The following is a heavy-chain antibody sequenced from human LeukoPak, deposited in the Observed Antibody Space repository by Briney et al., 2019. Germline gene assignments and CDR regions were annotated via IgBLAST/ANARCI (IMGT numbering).Heavy chain of an antibody. CDR3: ARGGYCSSTICYLRNAFDM. D-gene: IGHD2-2*01. J-gene: IGHJ3*02. CDR1: GFTFSSYG. V-gene: IGHV3-30*03. Sequence: GRSLRLSCAASGFTFSSYGMHWVRQAPGKGLEWVAVISYDGSNKYYADSVKGRFTISRDNSKNTLYLQMNSLRAEDTAVYYCARGGYCSSTICYLRNAFDMWGQGTMVTVSS. CDR2: ISYDGSNK.